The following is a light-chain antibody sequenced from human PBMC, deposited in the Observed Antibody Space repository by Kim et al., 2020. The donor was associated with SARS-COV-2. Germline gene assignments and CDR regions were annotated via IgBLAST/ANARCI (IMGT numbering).Light chain of an antibody. CDR3: QAWDSSTAYYV. CDR1: KLGDKY. Sequence: SYELTQPPSVSVSPGQTASITCSGDKLGDKYACWYQQKPGQSPVLVIYQDSKRPSGIPERFSGSNSGNIATLTISGTQAMDEADYYCQAWDSSTAYYVFGTGTKVTVL. CDR2: QDS. V-gene: IGLV3-1*01. J-gene: IGLJ1*01.